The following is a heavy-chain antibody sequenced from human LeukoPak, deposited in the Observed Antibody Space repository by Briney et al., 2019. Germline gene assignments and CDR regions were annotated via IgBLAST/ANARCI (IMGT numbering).Heavy chain of an antibody. CDR1: GFRFDDFG. CDR3: ARRAAVGTNNPLDY. V-gene: IGHV3-20*04. D-gene: IGHD4-23*01. J-gene: IGHJ4*02. CDR2: IHRNGGST. Sequence: PGGSLRLSCAASGFRFDDFGLSWVRQAPGKGLEWVSGIHRNGGSTGYADSVKGRLTISRDNAKNALFLQMNSLRAEDTAVYYCARRAAVGTNNPLDYWGQGTLVTVSS.